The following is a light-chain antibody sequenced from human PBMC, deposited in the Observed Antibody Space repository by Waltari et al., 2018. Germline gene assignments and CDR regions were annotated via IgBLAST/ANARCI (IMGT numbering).Light chain of an antibody. CDR1: QSLLQSNGYNY. Sequence: DIVVTQSPLSLPVTPGEPASISCRSTQSLLQSNGYNYLGWYLQKPGQAPQLLMYLGSNRASGVPDRFSGSGSGTNFTKISRVEAEDVGVYYCMQALQPPWTFGQGTKVEI. CDR3: MQALQPPWT. CDR2: LGS. J-gene: IGKJ1*01. V-gene: IGKV2-28*01.